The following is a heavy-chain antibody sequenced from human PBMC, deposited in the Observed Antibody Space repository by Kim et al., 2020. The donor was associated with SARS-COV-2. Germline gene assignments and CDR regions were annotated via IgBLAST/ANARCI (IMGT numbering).Heavy chain of an antibody. CDR2: ISWNSGSI. D-gene: IGHD4-17*01. CDR3: AKASYGDYVAWFDP. CDR1: GFTFDDYA. J-gene: IGHJ5*02. Sequence: GGSLRLSCAASGFTFDDYAMHWVRQAPGKGLEWVSGISWNSGSIGYADSVKGRFTISRDNAKNSLYLQMNSLRAEDTALYYCAKASYGDYVAWFDPWGQGTLVTVSS. V-gene: IGHV3-9*01.